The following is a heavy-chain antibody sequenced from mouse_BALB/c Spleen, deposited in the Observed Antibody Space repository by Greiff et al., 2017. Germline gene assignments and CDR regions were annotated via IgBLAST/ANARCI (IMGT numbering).Heavy chain of an antibody. Sequence: VQRVESGPGLVAPSQSLSITCTVSGFSLTSYGVHWVRQPPGMGLEWLGVIWAGGSTNYNSALMSRLSISKDNSKSQVFLKMNSLQTDDTAVYYCTRERDGYYAWFAYWGQGTLVTVSA. D-gene: IGHD2-3*01. CDR1: GFSLTSYG. V-gene: IGHV2-9*02. CDR2: IWAGGST. J-gene: IGHJ3*01. CDR3: TRERDGYYAWFAY.